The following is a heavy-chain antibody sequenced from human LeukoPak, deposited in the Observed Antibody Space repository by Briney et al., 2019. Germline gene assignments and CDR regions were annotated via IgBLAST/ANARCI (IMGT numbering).Heavy chain of an antibody. V-gene: IGHV3-30-3*01. CDR1: GFTFSSYA. J-gene: IGHJ4*02. CDR3: XLXXXCXSXXCXEIDY. Sequence: GGSLRLSCAASGFTFSSYAMHWVRQAPGKGLEWVAVXSYDGXNXYXXXXXXGXFTISRDNSKNTLYLQMNSLRAEDTAVYYXXLXXXCXSXXCXEIDYWGQGTLVTVSS. CDR2: XSYDGXNX. D-gene: IGHD2-2*01.